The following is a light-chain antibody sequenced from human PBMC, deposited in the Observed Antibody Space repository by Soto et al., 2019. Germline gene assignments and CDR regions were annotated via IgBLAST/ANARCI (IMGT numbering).Light chain of an antibody. CDR2: KAS. CDR1: QNVNDY. V-gene: IGKV1-5*03. CDR3: QHYNSYSEA. J-gene: IGKJ1*01. Sequence: DIQMTQTPSTLSASVGDRVTINCRASQNVNDYLAWYQQKPGNSPKVLIYKASTLKSGVPSRFSGSGSGTEFTLTISSLQPDDFATYYCQHYNSYSEAFGQGTKVELK.